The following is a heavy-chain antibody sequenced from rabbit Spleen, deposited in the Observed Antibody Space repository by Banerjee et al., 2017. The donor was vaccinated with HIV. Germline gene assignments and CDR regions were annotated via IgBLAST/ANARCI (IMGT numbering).Heavy chain of an antibody. D-gene: IGHD1-1*01. CDR1: GFSFSSSDY. Sequence: QSLEESGGDLVKPGASLTLTCTASGFSFSSSDYMCWVRQAPGKGLEWIVCIDVSSRGTTHYASWAKGRFTVSKTSSTTVTLQVTRLTAADTATYFCARDTSSSFSTYGMDLRGQGTLVTVS. J-gene: IGHJ6*01. CDR3: ARDTSSSFSTYGMDL. V-gene: IGHV1S40*01. CDR2: IDVSSRGTT.